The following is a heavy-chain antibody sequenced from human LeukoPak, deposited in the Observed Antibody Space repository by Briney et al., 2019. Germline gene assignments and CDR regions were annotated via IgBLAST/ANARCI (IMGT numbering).Heavy chain of an antibody. Sequence: SETLSLACTVSGGSISSGGYYWSWIRQHPGKGLEWIGSIYYSGSTYYNPSLRSRVTISLDTSKNQFSLRLSSVTAADTAVYYCARGQGSSYFDYWGQGTLVTVSS. CDR3: ARGQGSSYFDY. CDR2: IYYSGST. D-gene: IGHD3-3*01. CDR1: GGSISSGGYY. J-gene: IGHJ4*02. V-gene: IGHV4-31*03.